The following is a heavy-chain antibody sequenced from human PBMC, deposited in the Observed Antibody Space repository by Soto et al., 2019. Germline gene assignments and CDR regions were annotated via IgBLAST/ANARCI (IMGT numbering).Heavy chain of an antibody. D-gene: IGHD6-6*01. CDR2: IYDSGST. V-gene: IGHV4-30-2*01. Sequence: QLQLQESGSGLVRPSQTLSLSCAVSGDSISRGGYSWTWIRQPPGKALEWIGNIYDSGSTSYNPSLKRRVTMSVDTSKNQFSLKVTSVTAADTAVYFCARGSSSYYDYGMDVWGQGITVTVSS. CDR1: GDSISRGGYS. CDR3: ARGSSSYYDYGMDV. J-gene: IGHJ6*02.